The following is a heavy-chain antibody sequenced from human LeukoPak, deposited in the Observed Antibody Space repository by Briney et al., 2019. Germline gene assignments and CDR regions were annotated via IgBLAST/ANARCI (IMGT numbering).Heavy chain of an antibody. CDR1: GFTFNSFG. J-gene: IGHJ3*02. Sequence: SGGSLRLSCAASGFTFNSFGMHWVRQAPGKGLEWVAVISHDESNKDYIDSVKGRFTISRDNSKNTLYLQMNSLRAEDTAVYYCACGQWLVRAVDDAFDIWGQGTMVTVSS. CDR3: ACGQWLVRAVDDAFDI. V-gene: IGHV3-30*03. D-gene: IGHD6-19*01. CDR2: ISHDESNK.